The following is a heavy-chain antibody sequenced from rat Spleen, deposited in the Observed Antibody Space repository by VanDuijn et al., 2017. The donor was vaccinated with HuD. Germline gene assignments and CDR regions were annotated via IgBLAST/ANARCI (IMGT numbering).Heavy chain of an antibody. Sequence: EVQLVQSDGGLVQPGRSLKLSCAVSGLTFSNYGMHWIRQAPTKGLEWVASISPSGGSTYYRDSVKGRFIISRDIAKSTLYLQMDSLRSEDTATYYCATSPYYWYFDFWGPGTMVTVSS. CDR1: GLTFSNYG. J-gene: IGHJ1*01. CDR3: ATSPYYWYFDF. D-gene: IGHD3-8*01. V-gene: IGHV5-19*01. CDR2: ISPSGGST.